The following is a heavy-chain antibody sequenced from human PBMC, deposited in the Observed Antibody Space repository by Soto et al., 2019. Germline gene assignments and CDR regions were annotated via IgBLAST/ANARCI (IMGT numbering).Heavy chain of an antibody. V-gene: IGHV4-59*01. Sequence: PSETLSLTCTVSGGSISSYYWSWIRQPPGKGLEWIGYIYYSGSTNYNPSLKSRVTISVDTSKNQFSLKLSSVTAADTAVYYCARDEDYCGQGTLVTVSS. J-gene: IGHJ4*02. CDR3: ARDEDY. CDR2: IYYSGST. CDR1: GGSISSYY.